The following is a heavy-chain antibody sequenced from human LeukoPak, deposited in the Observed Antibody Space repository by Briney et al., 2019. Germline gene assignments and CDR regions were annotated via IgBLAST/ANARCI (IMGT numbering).Heavy chain of an antibody. CDR2: ISYDGSNK. V-gene: IGHV3-30-3*01. J-gene: IGHJ4*02. CDR3: ARDHGSYYYFDY. Sequence: PGRSLRLSCAASGFTFSSYAMHWVRQAPGKGLEWVAVISYDGSNKYYADSVKGRFTISRDSSKNTLYLQMNSLRAEDTAVYYCARDHGSYYYFDYWGQGTLVTVSS. D-gene: IGHD1-26*01. CDR1: GFTFSSYA.